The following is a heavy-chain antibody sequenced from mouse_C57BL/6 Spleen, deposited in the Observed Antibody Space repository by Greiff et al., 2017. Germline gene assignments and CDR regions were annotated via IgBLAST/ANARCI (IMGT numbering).Heavy chain of an antibody. D-gene: IGHD3-2*02. V-gene: IGHV1-52*01. CDR3: AREDSSGPYAMDY. CDR1: GYTFTSYW. Sequence: VKLQQPGAELVRPGSSVKLSCKASGYTFTSYWMHWVKQRPIQGLEWIGNIDPSDSETHYNQKFKDKATLTVDKSSSTAYMQLSSLTSEDSAVYYCAREDSSGPYAMDYWGQGTSVTVSS. J-gene: IGHJ4*01. CDR2: IDPSDSET.